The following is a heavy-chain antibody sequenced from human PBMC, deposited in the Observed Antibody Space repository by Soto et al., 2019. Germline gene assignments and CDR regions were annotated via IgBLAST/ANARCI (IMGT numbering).Heavy chain of an antibody. CDR1: GDSISSGGYY. V-gene: IGHV4-31*03. J-gene: IGHJ5*02. CDR3: AREVFDSIRPLWFAP. CDR2: IYYSGST. D-gene: IGHD1-20*01. Sequence: SETLSRTCTVSGDSISSGGYYWSWIRPHPGKGLEWIGYIYYSGSTYYNPSLKSRVTISVDTSKNQFSLKLSSVTAADTAVYYCAREVFDSIRPLWFAPWGQGTLVTVSS.